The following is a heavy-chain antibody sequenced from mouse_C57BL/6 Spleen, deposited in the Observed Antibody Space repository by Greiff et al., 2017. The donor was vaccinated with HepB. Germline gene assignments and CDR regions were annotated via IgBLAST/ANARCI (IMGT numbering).Heavy chain of an antibody. Sequence: QVQLQQPGAELVRPGSSVKLSCKASGYTFTSYWMHWVKQRPIQGLEWIGNIDPSDSETHYNQKFKDKATLTVDKSSSTAYMQLSSLTSEDSAVYYCARSTYYGSRGWYFEVWGTGTTVTVSS. CDR2: IDPSDSET. J-gene: IGHJ1*03. V-gene: IGHV1-52*01. CDR3: ARSTYYGSRGWYFEV. CDR1: GYTFTSYW. D-gene: IGHD1-1*01.